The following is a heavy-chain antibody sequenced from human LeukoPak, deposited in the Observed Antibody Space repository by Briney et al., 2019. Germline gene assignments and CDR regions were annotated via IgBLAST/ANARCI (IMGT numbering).Heavy chain of an antibody. D-gene: IGHD6-6*01. J-gene: IGHJ4*02. Sequence: ASVKVSCKASGYTFTGYYMHWVRQAPGQGLEWMGWINPNSGNTNYAQKLQGRVTMTTDTSTSTAYMELRSLRSDDTAVYYCARDLSPYSSSSPVDYWGQGTLVTVSS. CDR1: GYTFTGYY. CDR2: INPNSGNT. V-gene: IGHV1-18*04. CDR3: ARDLSPYSSSSPVDY.